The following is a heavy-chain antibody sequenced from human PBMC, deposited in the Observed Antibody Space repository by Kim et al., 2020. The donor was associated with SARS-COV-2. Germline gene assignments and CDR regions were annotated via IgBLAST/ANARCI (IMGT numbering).Heavy chain of an antibody. J-gene: IGHJ4*02. CDR2: GGK. D-gene: IGHD1-1*01. V-gene: IGHV1-46*01. Sequence: GGKSYAQKVKGQVTVTRETSTSTGYMELSSLRSEDTAVYYCAGDGATTNYWGQGTLVTVSS. CDR3: AGDGATTNY.